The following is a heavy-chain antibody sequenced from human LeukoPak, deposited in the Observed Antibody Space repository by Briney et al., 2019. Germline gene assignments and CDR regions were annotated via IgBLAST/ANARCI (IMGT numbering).Heavy chain of an antibody. J-gene: IGHJ4*02. Sequence: SETLSLTCTVSGGSISSYFWSWIRQPAGKGLEWIGRIYTSGTTNYNTTLKSRLTMSVDTSKNQFPLRLSSVTAADTAVYYCAREDPLVAARGLDYWGQGTLVTVSS. CDR3: AREDPLVAARGLDY. D-gene: IGHD2-15*01. CDR2: IYTSGTT. CDR1: GGSISSYF. V-gene: IGHV4-4*07.